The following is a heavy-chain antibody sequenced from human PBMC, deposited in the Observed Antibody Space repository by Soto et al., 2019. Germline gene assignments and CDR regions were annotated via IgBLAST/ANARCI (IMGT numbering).Heavy chain of an antibody. CDR1: GYTFTSYA. D-gene: IGHD1-26*01. V-gene: IGHV1-3*01. Sequence: QVQLVQSGAEVKKPGASVKVSCKASGYTFTSYAMHWVRQAPGQRLEWMGWINAGNGNTKYSQKFQGRVTITRDTYASTAYMELSSLRSEDTAVYYCARDLGVGAASDYWGQGTLATVSS. J-gene: IGHJ4*02. CDR2: INAGNGNT. CDR3: ARDLGVGAASDY.